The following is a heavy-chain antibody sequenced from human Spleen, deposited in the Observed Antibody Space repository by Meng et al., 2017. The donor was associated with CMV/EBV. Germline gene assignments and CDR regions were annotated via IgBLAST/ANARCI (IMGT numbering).Heavy chain of an antibody. D-gene: IGHD2-8*02. J-gene: IGHJ5*02. Sequence: SETLSLTCTVSGHSISSGYYWSWTRQPPGKGLEWIGSIYHSGSTNYNPSLESRVAISVDTSKNQFSLKLSSVTAADTAVYYCARGSGSVALWGQGTLVTVSS. CDR2: IYHSGST. CDR3: ARGSGSVAL. V-gene: IGHV4-38-2*02. CDR1: GHSISSGYY.